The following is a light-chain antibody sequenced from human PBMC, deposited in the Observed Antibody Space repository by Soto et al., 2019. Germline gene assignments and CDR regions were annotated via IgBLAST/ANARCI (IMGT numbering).Light chain of an antibody. Sequence: QSPSFLSPSIGESVTITRRASQVISTSLAWYQVKPGKAPKLLIYAASTLESGVPSRFSATVSGTEFSLTITSLQPEDFATYYCQQLFDSPITFGQGTRLEIK. CDR1: QVISTS. V-gene: IGKV1-9*01. CDR2: AAS. J-gene: IGKJ5*01. CDR3: QQLFDSPIT.